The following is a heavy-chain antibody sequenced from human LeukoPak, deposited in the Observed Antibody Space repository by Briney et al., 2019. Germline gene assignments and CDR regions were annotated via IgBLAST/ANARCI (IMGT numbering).Heavy chain of an antibody. CDR2: ISYDGSNK. V-gene: IGHV3-30-3*01. Sequence: GGSLRLSCAASGFTFSSYAMHWVRQAPGKGLEWVAVISYDGSNKYYADSVKGRFTISRDNSKNTLYLQMNSLRAEDTAVYYCARGFPGYSSGRSPCYFDYWGQGTLVTVSS. D-gene: IGHD6-19*01. CDR1: GFTFSSYA. CDR3: ARGFPGYSSGRSPCYFDY. J-gene: IGHJ4*02.